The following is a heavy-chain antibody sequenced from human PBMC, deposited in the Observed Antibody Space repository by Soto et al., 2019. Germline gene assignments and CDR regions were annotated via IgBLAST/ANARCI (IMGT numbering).Heavy chain of an antibody. Sequence: EVQLVESGGGLVQPGGSLRLSCAASGFTFSSYSMNWVRQAPGKGLEWVSYISSSSTIYYADSVKGRFTISRDNAKNSLYLQMNSLRAEDTAVYYCARSAYCGGDCYYPTSYYFDYWGQGTLVTVSS. CDR2: ISSSSTI. D-gene: IGHD2-21*01. CDR3: ARSAYCGGDCYYPTSYYFDY. CDR1: GFTFSSYS. J-gene: IGHJ4*02. V-gene: IGHV3-48*01.